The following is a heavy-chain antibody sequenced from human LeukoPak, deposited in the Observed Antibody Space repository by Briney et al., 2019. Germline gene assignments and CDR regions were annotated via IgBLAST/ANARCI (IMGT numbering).Heavy chain of an antibody. CDR1: GFTFSNYW. CDR2: IKQDGSEK. D-gene: IGHD1-1*01. Sequence: GGSLRLSCAASGFTFSNYWMSWVRQAPGKGLEWVANIKQDGSEKYYVDSVKGRFTISRDNAKNSLYLQMNSLRAEDTAVYYCARSGRYNWNDNWFDPWGQGTLVTVSS. V-gene: IGHV3-7*03. J-gene: IGHJ5*02. CDR3: ARSGRYNWNDNWFDP.